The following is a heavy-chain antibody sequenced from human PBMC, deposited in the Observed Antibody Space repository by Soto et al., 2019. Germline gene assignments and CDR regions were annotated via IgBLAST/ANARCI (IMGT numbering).Heavy chain of an antibody. J-gene: IGHJ1*01. V-gene: IGHV3-21*01. CDR2: ISSSSSYI. Sequence: PGGSLRLSCAASGFTFSSYSMNWVRQAPGKGLEWVSSISSSSSYIYYADSVKGRFTISRDNAKNSLYLQMNSLRAEDTAVYYCARAVRLATSPHFQHWGQGTLVTVSS. D-gene: IGHD4-17*01. CDR3: ARAVRLATSPHFQH. CDR1: GFTFSSYS.